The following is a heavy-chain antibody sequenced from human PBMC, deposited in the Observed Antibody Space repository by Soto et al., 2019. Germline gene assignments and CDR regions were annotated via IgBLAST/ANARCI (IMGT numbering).Heavy chain of an antibody. V-gene: IGHV3-74*01. J-gene: IGHJ6*02. CDR3: ARGLKNYYGMDV. CDR1: GFTFSSYW. Sequence: EVQLVESGGGLVQPGGSLRLSCAASGFTFSSYWMHWVRQAPGKGLVWVSRINSDGSGADYADPVKGRFTMSRDNAKNTVYLQMNSLRAEDTALYYCARGLKNYYGMDVWGQGTTVTVSS. CDR2: INSDGSGA.